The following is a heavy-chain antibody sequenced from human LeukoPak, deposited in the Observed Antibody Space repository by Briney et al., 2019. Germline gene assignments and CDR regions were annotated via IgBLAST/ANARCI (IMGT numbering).Heavy chain of an antibody. V-gene: IGHV3-66*01. CDR1: GFTVSSNY. D-gene: IGHD4-23*01. CDR2: IYSGGST. J-gene: IGHJ4*02. CDR3: ASPSTVVTPGLFGY. Sequence: GGSLRLSCAASGFTVSSNYMSWVRQAPGKGLEWVSVIYSGGSTYYADSVKGGFTISRDNSKNTLYLQMNSLRAEDTAVYYCASPSTVVTPGLFGYWGQGTLVTVSS.